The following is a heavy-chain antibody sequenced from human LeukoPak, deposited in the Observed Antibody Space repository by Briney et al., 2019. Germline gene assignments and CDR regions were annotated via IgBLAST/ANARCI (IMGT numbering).Heavy chain of an antibody. Sequence: PGGSLRLSCAASGFTFSSYAMSWVRQAPGKGLEWVSAISGSGGSTYYADSVKGRFTISRDNSKNTLYLQMSSLRAEDTAVYYCAKDMGYDYVWGSYRYIGDYWGQGTLVTVSS. J-gene: IGHJ4*02. CDR2: ISGSGGST. D-gene: IGHD3-16*02. CDR1: GFTFSSYA. CDR3: AKDMGYDYVWGSYRYIGDY. V-gene: IGHV3-23*01.